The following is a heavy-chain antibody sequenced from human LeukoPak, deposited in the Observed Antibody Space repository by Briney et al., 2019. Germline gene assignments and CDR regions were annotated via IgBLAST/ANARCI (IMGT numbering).Heavy chain of an antibody. Sequence: GESLKISCKGSGYSFTSYWIGWVRQMRGKGLEWMGIIYPGDSDTRYSPSFQGQVTTSADKSISTAYLQWSSLKASDTAMYYCARPRIAAAGNVYYMDVRGKGTTVTVSS. V-gene: IGHV5-51*01. J-gene: IGHJ6*03. CDR3: ARPRIAAAGNVYYMDV. CDR2: IYPGDSDT. CDR1: GYSFTSYW. D-gene: IGHD6-13*01.